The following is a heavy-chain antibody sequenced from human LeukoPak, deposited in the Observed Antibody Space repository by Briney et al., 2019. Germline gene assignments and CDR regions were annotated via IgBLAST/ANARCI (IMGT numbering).Heavy chain of an antibody. Sequence: GGSLRLSCEASGFTFDDYGMHWVRHAPGKGLEWVSTISWNSASVGYVDSVKGRFTISRDNAKKTLYLQMNSLRPEDTALYYCAKDYGYSSSWYDYWGQGTLATVSS. CDR2: ISWNSASV. CDR3: AKDYGYSSSWYDY. V-gene: IGHV3-9*01. D-gene: IGHD6-13*01. J-gene: IGHJ4*02. CDR1: GFTFDDYG.